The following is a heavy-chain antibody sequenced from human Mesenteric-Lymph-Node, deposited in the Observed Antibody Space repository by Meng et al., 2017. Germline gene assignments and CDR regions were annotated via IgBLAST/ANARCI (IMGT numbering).Heavy chain of an antibody. Sequence: GESLKISCAASGFTFSSYAMSWVRQAPGKGLEWVSAISGSGGSTYYADSVKGRFTISRDNSKNTLYLQMNSLRAEDTAVYYCARLTYYYDSSGYYFDYWGQGTLVTVSS. D-gene: IGHD3-22*01. J-gene: IGHJ4*02. CDR2: ISGSGGST. CDR3: ARLTYYYDSSGYYFDY. CDR1: GFTFSSYA. V-gene: IGHV3-23*01.